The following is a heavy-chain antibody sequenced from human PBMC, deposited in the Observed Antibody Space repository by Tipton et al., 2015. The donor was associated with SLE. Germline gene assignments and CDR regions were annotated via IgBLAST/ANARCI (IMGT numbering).Heavy chain of an antibody. Sequence: VQLVQSGAEVKKPGESLKISCKGSGYSFTTYWIGWVRQMPGKGLEWMGIVYPDASDTRYSPSFQGQVTISVDKSISTAYLQWSSLKASDTAMYYCARLGDVYNWKYDYRGQGTLVTVFS. D-gene: IGHD1-20*01. CDR1: GYSFTTYW. CDR3: ARLGDVYNWKYDY. CDR2: VYPDASDT. V-gene: IGHV5-51*03. J-gene: IGHJ4*02.